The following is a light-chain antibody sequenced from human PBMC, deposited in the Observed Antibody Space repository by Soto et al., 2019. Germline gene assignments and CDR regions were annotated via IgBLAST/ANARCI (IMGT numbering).Light chain of an antibody. J-gene: IGLJ2*01. CDR2: LEGSGSY. CDR3: ETWDSNIHVV. V-gene: IGLV4-60*02. Sequence: QPVLTQSSSASASLGSSGKLTCTLSSGHSSYIIAWHQQQPGKAPRYLMKLEGSGSYNKGSGVPDRFSGSSSGADRYLTISNLQFEDEADYYCETWDSNIHVVFGGGTKLTVL. CDR1: SGHSSYI.